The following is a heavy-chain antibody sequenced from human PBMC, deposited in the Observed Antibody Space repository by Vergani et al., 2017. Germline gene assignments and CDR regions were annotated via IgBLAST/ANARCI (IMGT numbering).Heavy chain of an antibody. CDR1: GGTFSSYA. V-gene: IGHV1-69*01. CDR2: IIPIFGTA. D-gene: IGHD3-3*01. J-gene: IGHJ4*02. Sequence: QVQLVQSGAEVKKPGSSVKVSCKASGGTFSSYAISWVRQAPGQGLEWMGGIIPIFGTANYAQKFQGRVTITADESTSTAYMELSSLRSEDTAVYYCASASRDYDVWSGYYPYFDYWGQGTLVTVSS. CDR3: ASASRDYDVWSGYYPYFDY.